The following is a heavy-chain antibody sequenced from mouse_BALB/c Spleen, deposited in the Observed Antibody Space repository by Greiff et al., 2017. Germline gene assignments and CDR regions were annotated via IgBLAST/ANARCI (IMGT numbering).Heavy chain of an antibody. V-gene: IGHV1-9*01. CDR2: ILPGSGST. D-gene: IGHD2-4*01. CDR1: GYTFSSYW. J-gene: IGHJ4*01. Sequence: QVHVKQSGAELMKPGASVKISCKATGYTFSSYWIEWVKQRPGHGLEWIGEILPGSGSTNYNEKFKGKATFTADTSSNTAYMQLSSLTSEDSAVYYCARGQLRRHYYAMDYWGQGTSVTVSS. CDR3: ARGQLRRHYYAMDY.